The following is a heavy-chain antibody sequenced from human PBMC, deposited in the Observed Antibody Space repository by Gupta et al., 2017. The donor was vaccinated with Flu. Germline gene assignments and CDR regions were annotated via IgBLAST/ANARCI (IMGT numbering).Heavy chain of an antibody. J-gene: IGHJ4*02. Sequence: QVQLVQSGAEVKKPGASVKVSGKASGYTVTGYYMHWGRQAPGQGLEWMGWINPNSGGTNYAQKFQGRVTMTRDTSISTAYMELSRLRSDDTAVYYCARGAVTYYDILTGYYSGDYWGQGTLVTVSS. CDR3: ARGAVTYYDILTGYYSGDY. V-gene: IGHV1-2*02. D-gene: IGHD3-9*01. CDR2: INPNSGGT. CDR1: GYTVTGYY.